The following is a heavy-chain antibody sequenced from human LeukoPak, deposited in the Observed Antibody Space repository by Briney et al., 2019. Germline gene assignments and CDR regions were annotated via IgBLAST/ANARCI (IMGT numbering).Heavy chain of an antibody. CDR2: ISYSGST. J-gene: IGHJ6*02. Sequence: SETLSLTCTVSGGSISNYYWSWIRQPPGKGLEWIGYISYSGSTNYNPSLRSRVAISEDTSRNQFSLRLNSVTAADTAVYYCARHIPVIWSSGYYYGMDVWGQGTTITVSS. CDR1: GGSISNYY. D-gene: IGHD3-3*01. V-gene: IGHV4-59*08. CDR3: ARHIPVIWSSGYYYGMDV.